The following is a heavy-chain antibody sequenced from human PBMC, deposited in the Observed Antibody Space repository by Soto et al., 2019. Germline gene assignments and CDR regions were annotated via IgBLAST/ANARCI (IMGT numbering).Heavy chain of an antibody. Sequence: ASVKVSCTASGYTFTGYYMHWVRQAPGQGLEWMGWINPNSGGTNYAQKFQGWVTMTRDTSISTAYMELSRLRSDDTAVYYCARAIAAAGNVGNWFDPWGQGTLVTVSS. CDR2: INPNSGGT. J-gene: IGHJ5*02. CDR1: GYTFTGYY. V-gene: IGHV1-2*04. CDR3: ARAIAAAGNVGNWFDP. D-gene: IGHD6-13*01.